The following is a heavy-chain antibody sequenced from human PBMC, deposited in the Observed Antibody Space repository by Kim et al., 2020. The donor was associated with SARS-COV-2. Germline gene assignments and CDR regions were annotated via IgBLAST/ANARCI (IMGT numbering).Heavy chain of an antibody. J-gene: IGHJ6*02. Sequence: GGSLRLSCASSGFIFSRYGMHWVRQAPGKGLEWLAIISYDGSSKYYADSVQGRFTISRDNSKNTVYLQMNSLRPEDTAVYFCAKDLLYSYLGRYGMDVWGQGTTVTVSS. V-gene: IGHV3-30*18. CDR1: GFIFSRYG. CDR3: AKDLLYSYLGRYGMDV. D-gene: IGHD5-12*01. CDR2: ISYDGSSK.